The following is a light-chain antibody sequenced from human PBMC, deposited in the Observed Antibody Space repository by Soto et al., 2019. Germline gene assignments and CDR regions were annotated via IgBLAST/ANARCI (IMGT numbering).Light chain of an antibody. CDR1: SSNIGNNY. Sequence: QSVLTQPPSASGTPGQRVTISCSGSSSNIGNNYVYWYQMVPGTAPKLLIYRNNQRPSGVPDRFSGSRSGTSASLAISGLRSEDDSDYYCAAWDDSLSGPGVFGGGTKLTVL. V-gene: IGLV1-47*01. CDR3: AAWDDSLSGPGV. CDR2: RNN. J-gene: IGLJ2*01.